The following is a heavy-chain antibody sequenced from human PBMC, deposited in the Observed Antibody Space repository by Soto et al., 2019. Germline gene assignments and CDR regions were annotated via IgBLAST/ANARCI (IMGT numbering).Heavy chain of an antibody. D-gene: IGHD2-21*02. CDR2: VSNDGAKT. CDR1: GFTFNTYA. V-gene: IGHV3-30*03. CDR3: ARGGLVVVTAIPPFIDS. Sequence: QVLLVESGGGVVQPGRSLRLSCAASGFTFNTYAMFWVRQAPGKGLQWVAVVSNDGAKTYYADSVKGRFTISRDDSRNTLSLQMNSLKSEDTAVYFCARGGLVVVTAIPPFIDSRGLGTLVTVSS. J-gene: IGHJ4*02.